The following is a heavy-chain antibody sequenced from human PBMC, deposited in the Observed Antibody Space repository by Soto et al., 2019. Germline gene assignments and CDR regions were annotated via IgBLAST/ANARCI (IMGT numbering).Heavy chain of an antibody. CDR2: ISAYNGNT. V-gene: IGHV1-18*01. D-gene: IGHD2-15*01. Sequence: QVQLVQSGAEVKKPGASVKVSCKASGYTFTSYGISWVRQAPGQGLEWMGWISAYNGNTNYAQKLQGRVTMTTDTSTSTAYMELRSLRSDDTAVYYCARDRCSGGSCYSGGDFDYWGQGTLVTVSS. J-gene: IGHJ4*02. CDR3: ARDRCSGGSCYSGGDFDY. CDR1: GYTFTSYG.